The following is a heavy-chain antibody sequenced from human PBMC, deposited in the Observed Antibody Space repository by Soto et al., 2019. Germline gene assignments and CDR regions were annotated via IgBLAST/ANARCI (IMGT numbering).Heavy chain of an antibody. CDR3: ARDRLTYYYDSSALRGYGMDV. CDR2: ISSSGSTI. CDR1: GFTFSSYE. D-gene: IGHD3-22*01. V-gene: IGHV3-48*03. J-gene: IGHJ6*02. Sequence: PGGSLRLSCAASGFTFSSYEMNWVRQAPGKGLEWVSYISSSGSTIYYADSVKGRFTISRDNAKNSLYLQMNSLRAEDTAVYYCARDRLTYYYDSSALRGYGMDVWGQGTTVTVSS.